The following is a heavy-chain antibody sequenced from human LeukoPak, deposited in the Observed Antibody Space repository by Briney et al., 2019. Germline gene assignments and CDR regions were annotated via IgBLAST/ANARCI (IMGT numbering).Heavy chain of an antibody. CDR1: VFTFDVYG. D-gene: IGHD1-26*01. CDR2: INWNGGST. J-gene: IGHJ3*02. V-gene: IGHV3-20*04. CDR3: ARVRDASGRCGNAFDI. Sequence: GGSLRLSCAASVFTFDVYGKSWAPQAPGKGREWVSGINWNGGSTGYADSLKGRFTISRDNAKNSLYLQMNSLRAEDTALYYCARVRDASGRCGNAFDIWGQGTMVTVSS.